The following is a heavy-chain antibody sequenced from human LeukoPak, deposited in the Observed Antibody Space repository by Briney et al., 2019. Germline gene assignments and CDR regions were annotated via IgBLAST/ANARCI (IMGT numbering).Heavy chain of an antibody. CDR1: GFTFGDYA. J-gene: IGHJ4*02. CDR2: IRSKAYGGTT. D-gene: IGHD3-22*01. V-gene: IGHV3-49*04. CDR3: TRGAYYYDSSGYYPRLIGDY. Sequence: GGSLRLSCTASGFTFGDYAMSWVRQAPGKGLEWVGFIRSKAYGGTTEYAASVKGRFTISRDDSKSIAYLQMNSLKTEDTAVYYCTRGAYYYDSSGYYPRLIGDYWGQGTLVTVSS.